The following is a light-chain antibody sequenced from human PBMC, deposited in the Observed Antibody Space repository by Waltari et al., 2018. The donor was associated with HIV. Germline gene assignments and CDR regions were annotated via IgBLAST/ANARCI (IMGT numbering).Light chain of an antibody. CDR3: AAWDDSLSAYV. J-gene: IGLJ1*01. CDR2: RND. V-gene: IGLV1-47*01. Sequence: QSVLTQSPSASGAPGQRVTISCSGSSSNIGRNYAYWYQQLPATAPKVLSYRNDQRPSGVPDRFSGSKAGTSASLAISGLRSEDEADYYCAAWDDSLSAYVFGSGTKVTVL. CDR1: SSNIGRNY.